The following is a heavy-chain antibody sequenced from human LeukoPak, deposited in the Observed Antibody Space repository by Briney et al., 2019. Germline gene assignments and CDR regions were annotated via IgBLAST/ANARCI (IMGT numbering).Heavy chain of an antibody. CDR1: GFTFSSYN. CDR3: ARGYCSGGSCYPDAFDI. D-gene: IGHD2-15*01. J-gene: IGHJ3*02. V-gene: IGHV3-21*04. Sequence: GGSLRLSCAASGFTFSSYNMNWVRQAPGKGLEWVSSISSSSNYIYYADSVKGRFTISRDNSKNTLYLQMNSLRAEDTAVYYCARGYCSGGSCYPDAFDIWGQGTMVTVSS. CDR2: ISSSSNYI.